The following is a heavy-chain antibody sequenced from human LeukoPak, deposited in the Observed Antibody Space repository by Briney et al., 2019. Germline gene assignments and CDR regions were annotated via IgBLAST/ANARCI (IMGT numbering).Heavy chain of an antibody. J-gene: IGHJ4*02. D-gene: IGHD3-22*01. V-gene: IGHV4-34*01. CDR1: GGSFSGYY. CDR2: INHSGST. CDR3: ARTYYYDSSGYYYDY. Sequence: SETLSLTCPVYGGSFSGYYWSWIRQPPGKGLEWIGEINHSGSTNYNPSLKSRVTISVDTSKNQFSLKLSSVTAADTAVYYCARTYYYDSSGYYYDYWGQGTLATVS.